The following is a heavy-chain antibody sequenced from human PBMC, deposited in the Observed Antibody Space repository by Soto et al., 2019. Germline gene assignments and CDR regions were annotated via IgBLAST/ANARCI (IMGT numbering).Heavy chain of an antibody. CDR2: ISAYNGNT. J-gene: IGHJ4*02. CDR1: GYTFTSYG. D-gene: IGHD6-19*01. CDR3: ASDLAVALIDC. V-gene: IGHV1-18*01. Sequence: QVQLVQSGAEVKKPGASVKVSCKASGYTFTSYGISWVRQAPGQGLEWMGWISAYNGNTKYEQKLQGRVTMTTDTSTSTDYMELRSLRSDDTAVYYCASDLAVALIDCWGQGTLVTVSS.